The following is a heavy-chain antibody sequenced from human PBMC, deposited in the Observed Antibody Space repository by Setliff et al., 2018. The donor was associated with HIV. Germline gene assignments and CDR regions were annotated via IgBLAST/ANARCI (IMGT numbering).Heavy chain of an antibody. J-gene: IGHJ4*02. CDR2: IYSSGST. CDR1: GGSSSSRSYY. D-gene: IGHD1-26*01. Sequence: SETLSLTCTVSGGSSSSRSYYWGWIRQPPGKGLEWIGSIYSSGSTYHNPSLKSRVTISVDTTENQFSLKLSSVTAADTAVYYCARGGWELLRGFMPFEYWGQGTLVTVSS. V-gene: IGHV4-39*07. CDR3: ARGGWELLRGFMPFEY.